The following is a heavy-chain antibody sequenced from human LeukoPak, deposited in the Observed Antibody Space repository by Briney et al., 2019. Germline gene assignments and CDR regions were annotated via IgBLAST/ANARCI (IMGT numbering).Heavy chain of an antibody. CDR3: ARQWYSGSLESLIDY. Sequence: SETLSLTCTVSGGSISSYYWSWIRQPPGKGLEWIGYIYYSGSTNYNPSLKSRVTISVDTSKNQFSLKLSSVTAADTAVYYCARQWYSGSLESLIDYWGQGTLVTVSS. D-gene: IGHD1-26*01. CDR2: IYYSGST. CDR1: GGSISSYY. J-gene: IGHJ4*02. V-gene: IGHV4-59*08.